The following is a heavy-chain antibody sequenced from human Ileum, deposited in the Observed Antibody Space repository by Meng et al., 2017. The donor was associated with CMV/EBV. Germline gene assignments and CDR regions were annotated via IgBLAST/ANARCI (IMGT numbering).Heavy chain of an antibody. V-gene: IGHV1-2*06. CDR3: TRQVVLTSQTRDY. CDR1: GYTFSAYS. Sequence: QVQLVQSGAEVKKPGASVKVSCQASGYTFSAYSMHWVRQAPGQGLEWMGRINPINGATNYAQKFQGRVAMTGDVFINTAYLELSGLTSDDTAVYYCTRQVVLTSQTRDYWGQGTLVTVSS. CDR2: INPINGAT. D-gene: IGHD4/OR15-4a*01. J-gene: IGHJ4*02.